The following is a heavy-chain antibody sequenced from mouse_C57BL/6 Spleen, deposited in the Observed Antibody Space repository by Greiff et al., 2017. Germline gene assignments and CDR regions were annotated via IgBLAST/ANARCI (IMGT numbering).Heavy chain of an antibody. J-gene: IGHJ4*01. Sequence: VQLKESGPGLVQPSQSLSITCTVSGFSLTSYGVHWVRQSPGKGLEWLGVIWSGGSTDYNAAFISRLSISKDNSKSQVFFKLNSLQADDTAIYYCARRAPRGSKGYAMDYWGQGTSVTVSS. CDR2: IWSGGST. CDR3: ARRAPRGSKGYAMDY. V-gene: IGHV2-2*01. CDR1: GFSLTSYG. D-gene: IGHD1-1*01.